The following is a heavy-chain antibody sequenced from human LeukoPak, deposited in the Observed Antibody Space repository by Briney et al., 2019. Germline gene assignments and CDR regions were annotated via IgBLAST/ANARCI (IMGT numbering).Heavy chain of an antibody. J-gene: IGHJ4*02. CDR1: GGTFSNYA. CDR3: AKPAISSRGWYYDY. CDR2: INDSGGST. Sequence: ASVKVSCKASGGTFSNYAMSWVRQAPGKGLEWVSAINDSGGSTYYADSVKGRFTISRDNSKNTLYLQMNSLRAEDTAVYYCAKPAISSRGWYYDYWGQGTLVTVSS. D-gene: IGHD6-19*01. V-gene: IGHV3-23*01.